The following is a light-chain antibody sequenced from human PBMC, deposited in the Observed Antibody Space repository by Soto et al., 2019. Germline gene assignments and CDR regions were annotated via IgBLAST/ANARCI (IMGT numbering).Light chain of an antibody. J-gene: IGKJ1*01. CDR2: DAS. V-gene: IGKV3-15*01. Sequence: EIVLTQSPATLSLSPGERATLSCRASQSVSRNLAWYQQKPGQAPRLLIYDASTRATGIPDRFSGSGSETEFTLTISSLQSEDYAIYYCQQYNNWPPWTFGQGTKVDIK. CDR1: QSVSRN. CDR3: QQYNNWPPWT.